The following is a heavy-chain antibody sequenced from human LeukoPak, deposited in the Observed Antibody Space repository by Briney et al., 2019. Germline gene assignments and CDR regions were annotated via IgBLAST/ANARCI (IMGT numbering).Heavy chain of an antibody. CDR2: IWYDGSNK. V-gene: IGHV3-33*01. D-gene: IGHD2-2*01. J-gene: IGHJ4*02. CDR1: GFTFSSYG. Sequence: GRSLRLSCAASGFTFSSYGMHWVRQAPGKGLEWVAVIWYDGSNKYYADSVKGRFTISRDNSKNTLYLPMNSLRAEDTAVYYCARGEDIVVVPAAHSTYYFDYWGQGTLVTVSS. CDR3: ARGEDIVVVPAAHSTYYFDY.